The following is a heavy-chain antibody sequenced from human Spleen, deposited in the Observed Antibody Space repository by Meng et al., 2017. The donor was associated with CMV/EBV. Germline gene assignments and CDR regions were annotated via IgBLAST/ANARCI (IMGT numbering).Heavy chain of an antibody. CDR2: IYYSGST. J-gene: IGHJ4*02. Sequence: GSLRLSCTVSGGSISSSSYNWGWIRQPPGKGLEWIGSIYYSGSTYYNPSLKSRVTISVDTSKNQFSLKLSSVTAADTAVYYCASGTYYYGSGYPDYWGQGTLVTVSS. CDR3: ASGTYYYGSGYPDY. D-gene: IGHD3-10*01. CDR1: GGSISSSSYN. V-gene: IGHV4-39*07.